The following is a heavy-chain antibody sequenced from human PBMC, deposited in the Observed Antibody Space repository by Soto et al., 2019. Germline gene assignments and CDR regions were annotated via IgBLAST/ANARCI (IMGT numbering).Heavy chain of an antibody. CDR1: GFTFSSYS. D-gene: IGHD3-22*01. CDR3: ARPVPRKGGYPGAGYMDV. V-gene: IGHV3-48*01. CDR2: ISSSSSTI. J-gene: IGHJ6*03. Sequence: GGSLRLSCAASGFTFSSYSMNWVRQAPGKGLEWVSYISSSSSTIYYADSLKGRFTISRDNAKNSLYLQMNSLRAEDTAVYYCARPVPRKGGYPGAGYMDVWGKGTTVTVSS.